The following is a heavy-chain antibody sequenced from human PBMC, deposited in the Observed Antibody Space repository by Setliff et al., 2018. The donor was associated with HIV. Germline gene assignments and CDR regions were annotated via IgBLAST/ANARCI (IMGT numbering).Heavy chain of an antibody. D-gene: IGHD3-22*01. Sequence: ASVKVSCKASGYTFTGYYTHWVRQAPGQGLEWMGWINPNSGGTNYAQKFQGRVTMTRDTSISTAYMELSRLRSDDTAVYYCARGPITMIVVYFDYWGQGTLVTVSS. CDR1: GYTFTGYY. V-gene: IGHV1-2*02. CDR3: ARGPITMIVVYFDY. CDR2: INPNSGGT. J-gene: IGHJ4*02.